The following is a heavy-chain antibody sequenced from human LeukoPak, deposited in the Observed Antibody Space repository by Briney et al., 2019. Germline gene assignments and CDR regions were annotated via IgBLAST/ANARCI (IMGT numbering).Heavy chain of an antibody. D-gene: IGHD3-10*01. J-gene: IGHJ5*02. CDR2: INPNSGGT. Sequence: ASVKVSCKASGYTFTCYYMHRVRQAPGQGLEWMRWINPNSGGTNYAQKFQGRVTMTRDTSISTAYMELSRLRSDDTAVYYCARGRITMVRGAIQGWFDPWGQGTLVTVSS. CDR3: ARGRITMVRGAIQGWFDP. V-gene: IGHV1-2*02. CDR1: GYTFTCYY.